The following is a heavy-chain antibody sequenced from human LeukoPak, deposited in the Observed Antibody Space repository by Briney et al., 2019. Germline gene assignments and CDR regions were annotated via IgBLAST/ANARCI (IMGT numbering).Heavy chain of an antibody. CDR3: ARERDGRFFDY. J-gene: IGHJ4*02. CDR2: INQDGSEK. V-gene: IGHV3-7*01. D-gene: IGHD5-24*01. CDR1: GLTFRSYW. Sequence: GGSLRLSCAVSGLTFRSYWMSLVRQAPGKGLEWVANINQDGSEKYFVDSVKGRFTISRDNAKNSLHLQMNTLRAEDTAVYYCARERDGRFFDYWGQGTLVTVSS.